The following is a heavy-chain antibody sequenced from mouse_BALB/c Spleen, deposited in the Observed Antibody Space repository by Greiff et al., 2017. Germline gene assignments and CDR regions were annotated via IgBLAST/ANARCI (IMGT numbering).Heavy chain of an antibody. D-gene: IGHD2-3*01. CDR3: ARCYDGPLDY. V-gene: IGHV1-77*01. Sequence: VQLVESGPELVKPGASVKMSCKASGYTFTDYVISWVKQRTGQDLEWIGEIYPGSGSTYYNEKFKGKATLTADKSSNTAYMQLSSLTSEDSAVYFCARCYDGPLDYWGQGTTLTVSS. CDR2: IYPGSGST. J-gene: IGHJ2*01. CDR1: GYTFTDYV.